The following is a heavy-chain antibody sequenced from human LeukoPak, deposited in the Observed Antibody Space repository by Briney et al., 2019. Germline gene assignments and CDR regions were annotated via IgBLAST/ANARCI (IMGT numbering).Heavy chain of an antibody. V-gene: IGHV3-48*03. D-gene: IGHD6-19*01. Sequence: GGSLRLSCAASGFTFSSYEMNWVRQAPGKGLEWVSYISGSGSTIYYADSVKGRFTISRDNAKNSLYLQMNSLRAEDTAVYYCARAGSGWEKSYYFDYWGQGTLVTVSS. CDR2: ISGSGSTI. CDR1: GFTFSSYE. J-gene: IGHJ4*02. CDR3: ARAGSGWEKSYYFDY.